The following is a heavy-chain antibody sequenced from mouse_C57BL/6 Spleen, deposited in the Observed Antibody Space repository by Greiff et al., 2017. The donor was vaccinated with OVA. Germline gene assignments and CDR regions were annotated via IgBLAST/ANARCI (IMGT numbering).Heavy chain of an antibody. Sequence: QVQLQQSGAELAKPGASVKLSCKASGYTFTSYWMHWVKQRPGQGLEWIGYINPSSGYTKYNQKFKDKATLTADKSSSTAYMQLSSLTSEDSAVYFCARLVPSYYFDYWGQGTTLTVSS. V-gene: IGHV1-7*01. CDR2: INPSSGYT. J-gene: IGHJ2*01. D-gene: IGHD1-1*02. CDR1: GYTFTSYW. CDR3: ARLVPSYYFDY.